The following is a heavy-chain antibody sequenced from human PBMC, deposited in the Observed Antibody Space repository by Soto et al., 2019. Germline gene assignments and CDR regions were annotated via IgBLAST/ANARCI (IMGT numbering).Heavy chain of an antibody. V-gene: IGHV1-46*01. CDR3: VRDLLAANY. J-gene: IGHJ4*02. CDR1: GYTFTSSY. CDR2: INPNGGST. Sequence: QVQLVQSGAEVKKPGASVKLSCKASGYTFTSSYVHWVRQAPGQGLEWVAIINPNGGSTNYAPESQGSVTVTRDTSTSTGFMALSSLHSDDTAVYYCVRDLLAANYWGQGTLVTVSS. D-gene: IGHD2-15*01.